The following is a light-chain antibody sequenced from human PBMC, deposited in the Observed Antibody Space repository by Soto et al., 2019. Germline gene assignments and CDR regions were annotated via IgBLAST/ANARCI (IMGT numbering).Light chain of an antibody. CDR1: QTITTY. Sequence: DIQMTQSPSSLSASVGDRVTITYRASQTITTYLNWYQQKPGKAPKLLIYAASTLQSGVPSRFSGSGSGTDFTLTIRSLQPENFATYYCQQSYSNTLTFGGGTKVEIK. J-gene: IGKJ4*01. CDR2: AAS. CDR3: QQSYSNTLT. V-gene: IGKV1-39*01.